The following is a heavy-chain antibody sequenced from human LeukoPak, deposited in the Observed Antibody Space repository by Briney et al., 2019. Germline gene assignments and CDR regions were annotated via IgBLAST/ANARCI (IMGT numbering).Heavy chain of an antibody. D-gene: IGHD5-18*01. Sequence: PSETLSLTCTVSGGSISSGSYYWSWIRQPAGKGLEWIGRIYTSGSTNYNLSLKSRVTISVDTSKNQFSLKLSSVTAADTAVYYCARDLRGYSYGSNYYYYYGMDVWGQGTTVTVSS. CDR3: ARDLRGYSYGSNYYYYYGMDV. J-gene: IGHJ6*02. CDR2: IYTSGST. CDR1: GGSISSGSYY. V-gene: IGHV4-61*02.